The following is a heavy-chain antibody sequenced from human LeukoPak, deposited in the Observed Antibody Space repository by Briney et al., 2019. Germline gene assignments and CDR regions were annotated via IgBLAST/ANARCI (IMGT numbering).Heavy chain of an antibody. V-gene: IGHV3-66*01. CDR2: IYSGGAT. J-gene: IGHJ4*02. D-gene: IGHD6-6*01. Sequence: TGGSLRLSCAASGFTVSNNYMTWVRQAPGKGLEWVSVIYSGGATYYADSVKGRFTISRDNSKNTLYLQMNSLRAEDTAVYYCAKVLEQLVPDYWGQGTLVTVSS. CDR1: GFTVSNNY. CDR3: AKVLEQLVPDY.